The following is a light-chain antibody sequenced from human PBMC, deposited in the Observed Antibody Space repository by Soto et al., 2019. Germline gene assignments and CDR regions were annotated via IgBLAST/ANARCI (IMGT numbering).Light chain of an antibody. CDR2: GAS. CDR3: QQYNKWPPYT. J-gene: IGKJ2*01. V-gene: IGKV3-15*01. CDR1: QSVSSN. Sequence: EIVMTQSPATLSLSPGERATLSCRASQSVSSNLAWYQQKPGQAPRLLMYGASTRATGSPARFSGSGSGTDFTLTISSLQSEDFEVYYCQQYNKWPPYTFGQGTKLEIK.